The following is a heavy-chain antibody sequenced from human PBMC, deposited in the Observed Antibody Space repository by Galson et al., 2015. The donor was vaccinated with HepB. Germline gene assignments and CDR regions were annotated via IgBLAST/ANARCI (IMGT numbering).Heavy chain of an antibody. CDR1: GYTFTTYG. Sequence: SVKVSCKASGYTFTTYGISWVRQAPGQGLEWMGWVSTYSGNTNYAQNLQGRVTMTTDTSTSTAYMELRSLTFDDTAVYYCARDHQGSGSTYGYFDHWGQGTLVIVSS. J-gene: IGHJ4*02. D-gene: IGHD4-17*01. V-gene: IGHV1-18*01. CDR3: ARDHQGSGSTYGYFDH. CDR2: VSTYSGNT.